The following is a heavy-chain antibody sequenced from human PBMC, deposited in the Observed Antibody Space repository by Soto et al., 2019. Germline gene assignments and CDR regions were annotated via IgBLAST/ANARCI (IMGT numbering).Heavy chain of an antibody. D-gene: IGHD3-22*01. J-gene: IGHJ6*02. CDR3: ARRLYYDSSGFEGGGMDV. CDR1: GGSMRSNKL. V-gene: IGHV4-4*02. CDR2: IFHSGST. Sequence: SETLALTCAVSGGSMRSNKLWRWVRQPPGKGLEWIGEIFHSGSTNYNPSLKTRVTISVDKSKNQFSLKLSSVTAADTAVYYCARRLYYDSSGFEGGGMDVWGQGTTVTVSS.